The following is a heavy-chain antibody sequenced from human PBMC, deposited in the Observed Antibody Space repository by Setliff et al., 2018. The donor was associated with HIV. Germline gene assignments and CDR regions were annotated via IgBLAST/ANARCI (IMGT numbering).Heavy chain of an antibody. CDR3: AKAPLTIVATGGEDC. Sequence: GGSLRLSCAASGFTFSRYAMSWVRQAPGKGLEWVSGISAGGGSTYYADSVKGRFTISRDNSRDTLYLQMNSLRAEDTAVYYCAKAPLTIVATGGEDCWGQGTLVTVSS. D-gene: IGHD6-13*01. CDR2: ISAGGGST. J-gene: IGHJ4*02. CDR1: GFTFSRYA. V-gene: IGHV3-23*01.